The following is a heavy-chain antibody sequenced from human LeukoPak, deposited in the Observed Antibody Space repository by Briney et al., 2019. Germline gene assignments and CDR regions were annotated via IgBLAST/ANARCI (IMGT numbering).Heavy chain of an antibody. Sequence: SETLSLTCTVSGGSISSSSSYWGWIRQPPGKGLEWIGSIHYSGSTYFNPSLKSRVTISVDTSKSQFSLNLSSVTAADTAVYYCAARGYIYGRYFDYWGQGTLVTVSS. V-gene: IGHV4-39*07. CDR1: GGSISSSSSY. CDR2: IHYSGST. D-gene: IGHD5-18*01. CDR3: AARGYIYGRYFDY. J-gene: IGHJ4*02.